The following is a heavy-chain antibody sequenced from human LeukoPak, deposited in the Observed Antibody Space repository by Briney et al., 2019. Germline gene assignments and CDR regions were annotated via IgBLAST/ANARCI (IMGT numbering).Heavy chain of an antibody. Sequence: GGSLRLSCAVSGFTFSSYEMNWVRQAPGKGLEWVSYISSSGNTIYYADSVRGRFTISRDNAKNSLYLQMNSLRAEDTAVYYCARDSAVADPVWGQGTLVTVSS. V-gene: IGHV3-48*03. CDR1: GFTFSSYE. D-gene: IGHD6-19*01. CDR2: ISSSGNTI. CDR3: ARDSAVADPV. J-gene: IGHJ4*02.